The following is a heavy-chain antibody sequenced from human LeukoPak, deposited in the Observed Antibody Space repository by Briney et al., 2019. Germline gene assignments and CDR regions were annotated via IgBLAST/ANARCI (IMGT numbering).Heavy chain of an antibody. CDR2: ISCYNGDT. V-gene: IGHV1-18*01. Sequence: ASVRVSCKASGYTFNKHGISCVRQAPGQGLEWMGWISCYNGDTHYAQKFQGRVTMTTDTSTTTAYMELRSLRSDDTALYYCARDPTNTSGRYAFFDYWGQGTLVTVSS. CDR3: ARDPTNTSGRYAFFDY. CDR1: GYTFNKHG. J-gene: IGHJ4*02. D-gene: IGHD6-19*01.